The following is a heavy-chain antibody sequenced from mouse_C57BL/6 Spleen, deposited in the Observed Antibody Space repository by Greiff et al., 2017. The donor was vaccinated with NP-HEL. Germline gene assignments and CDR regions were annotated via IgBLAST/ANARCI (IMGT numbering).Heavy chain of an antibody. CDR3: ASSYYGSSHAWFAY. D-gene: IGHD1-1*01. J-gene: IGHJ3*01. V-gene: IGHV2-6*01. Sequence: VQLKESGPGLVAPSQSLSITCTVSGFSLTSYGVDWVRQSPGKGLEWLGVIWGVGGTNYNSALKSRLSISKANSKSQVFLKMNSLQTDDTAMYYCASSYYGSSHAWFAYWGQGTLVTVSA. CDR1: GFSLTSYG. CDR2: IWGVGGT.